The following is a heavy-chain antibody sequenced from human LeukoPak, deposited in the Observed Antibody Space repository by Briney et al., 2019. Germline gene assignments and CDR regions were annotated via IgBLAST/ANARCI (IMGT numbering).Heavy chain of an antibody. D-gene: IGHD2-2*01. CDR2: INQDGSEK. V-gene: IGHV3-7*03. J-gene: IGHJ4*02. Sequence: GGSLTLSCAASEFTFSSYWMTWVRQAPGKGLEWVANINQDGSEKYYMDSVKGRFAISRDNAKNSLNLQMNSLRGEDTAVYYCARGCSSSTCPGDYWGQGTLVTVSS. CDR1: EFTFSSYW. CDR3: ARGCSSSTCPGDY.